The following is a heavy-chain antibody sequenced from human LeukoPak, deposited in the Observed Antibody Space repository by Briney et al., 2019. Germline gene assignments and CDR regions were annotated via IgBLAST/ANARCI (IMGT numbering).Heavy chain of an antibody. D-gene: IGHD3-16*02. Sequence: GGSLTLSCAASGFTFSSCAMHGVRQAPGKELEWVAVISYDGSNKYYADSVKGRFTISRDNSKNTLYLQMNSLRAEDTAVYYCAKQLSRSSYYFDYWGQGTLVTVSS. CDR2: ISYDGSNK. CDR1: GFTFSSCA. J-gene: IGHJ4*02. CDR3: AKQLSRSSYYFDY. V-gene: IGHV3-30-3*02.